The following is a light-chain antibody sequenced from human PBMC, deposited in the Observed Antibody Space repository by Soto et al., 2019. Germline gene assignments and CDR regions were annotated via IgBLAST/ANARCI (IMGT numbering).Light chain of an antibody. CDR1: QNIETG. Sequence: DIQMSQSPSTLSASVGDILTITFRASQNIETGLAWYQQKPGKAPNLLIYKASHLESGVPSRFSGSGSGTEFTLTISSLQPGDFATYYCQHYNSYPWTFGQGTKVDIK. CDR2: KAS. V-gene: IGKV1-5*03. CDR3: QHYNSYPWT. J-gene: IGKJ1*01.